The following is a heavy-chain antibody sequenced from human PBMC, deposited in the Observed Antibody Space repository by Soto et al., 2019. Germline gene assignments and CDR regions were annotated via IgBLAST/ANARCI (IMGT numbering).Heavy chain of an antibody. J-gene: IGHJ6*02. V-gene: IGHV1-69*12. D-gene: IGHD5-18*01. CDR2: IIPIFNRP. CDR1: GGTFSTYA. Sequence: QVQLVQSGAEVKKPGSSVKVSCKASGGTFSTYAISWVRQAPGQGLEWMGGIIPIFNRPNYAQKFQARLTIAADESSSTAYKERSSLRSEDTAVYYGARQLDSNYYYCGMDVWGQGTTVTVSS. CDR3: ARQLDSNYYYCGMDV.